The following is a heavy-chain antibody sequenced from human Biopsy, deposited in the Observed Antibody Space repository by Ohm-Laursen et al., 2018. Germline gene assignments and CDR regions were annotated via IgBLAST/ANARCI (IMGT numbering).Heavy chain of an antibody. D-gene: IGHD3-16*01. CDR3: TRAYRYGLDAFDV. V-gene: IGHV3-74*03. CDR1: GFTFNSYW. J-gene: IGHJ3*01. Sequence: GSLRLSCTASGFTFNSYWMHWVRHAPGKGLVWVSRINIDGSGTKYADSVKGRFTVSRDNAKNTLYLQMNSLTAEDTAIYYCTRAYRYGLDAFDVWGQGTMVTVSS. CDR2: INIDGSGT.